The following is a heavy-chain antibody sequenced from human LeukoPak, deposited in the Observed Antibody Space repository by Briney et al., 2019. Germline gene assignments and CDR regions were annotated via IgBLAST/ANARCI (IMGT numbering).Heavy chain of an antibody. Sequence: GESLQISCQGSGHSFISYWVAWVRQMPGKGLEWMGIIYPDDSDPRYSPSFQGQVTISADKSISTAYLQWSSLKASDTAMYYCAATENYYDSSGYYYLDYWGQGTLVTVSS. J-gene: IGHJ4*02. CDR2: IYPDDSDP. CDR1: GHSFISYW. V-gene: IGHV5-51*01. D-gene: IGHD3-22*01. CDR3: AATENYYDSSGYYYLDY.